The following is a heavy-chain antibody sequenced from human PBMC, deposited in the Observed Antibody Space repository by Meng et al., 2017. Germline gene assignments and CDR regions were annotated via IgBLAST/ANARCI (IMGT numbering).Heavy chain of an antibody. CDR1: GRTFSSYA. CDR3: ARDLTYYYGSGSYYNFGAFDI. CDR2: IIPIFGTA. V-gene: IGHV1-69*13. D-gene: IGHD3-10*01. Sequence: SVKVSCKASGRTFSSYAISWVRQAPGQGLEWMGGIIPIFGTANYAQKFQGRVTITADESTSTAYMELSSLRSEDTAVYYCARDLTYYYGSGSYYNFGAFDIWGRETMVT. J-gene: IGHJ3*02.